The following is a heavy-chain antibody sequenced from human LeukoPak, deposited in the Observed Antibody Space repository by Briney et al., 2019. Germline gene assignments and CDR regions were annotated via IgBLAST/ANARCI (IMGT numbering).Heavy chain of an antibody. V-gene: IGHV3-23*01. CDR3: GGSRSFF. J-gene: IGHJ4*02. Sequence: GGSLRLSCAASGFTFDDYGMSWVRQAPGKGLEWVSSISGSAGSAYYADSVKGRFSISRDNSKNTLYLQMNSLRADDTAVYYCGGSRSFFWGQGTLVTVSS. CDR2: ISGSAGSA. CDR1: GFTFDDYG. D-gene: IGHD6-13*01.